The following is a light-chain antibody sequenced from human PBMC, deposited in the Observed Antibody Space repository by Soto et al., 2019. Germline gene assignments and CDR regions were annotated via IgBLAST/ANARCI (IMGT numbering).Light chain of an antibody. CDR3: QQYGTSPFT. J-gene: IGKJ3*01. CDR2: GAS. Sequence: EVVLTQSPGTLSLSPGERATLSCRASQSISSSFLAWYQQRPGQSPRLLIYGASSRATGIPDRFSGSGSGTDFTLTISRLEPEDFAVYCCQQYGTSPFTFGPGTRVDIK. V-gene: IGKV3-20*01. CDR1: QSISSSF.